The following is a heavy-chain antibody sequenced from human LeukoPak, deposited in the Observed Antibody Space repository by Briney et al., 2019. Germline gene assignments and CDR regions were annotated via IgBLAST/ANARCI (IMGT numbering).Heavy chain of an antibody. CDR1: GGSISSYY. J-gene: IGHJ4*02. CDR2: IYYSGST. CDR3: ARLVTTRESIGIDY. V-gene: IGHV4-59*08. Sequence: PSETLSLTCTVSGGSISSYYRSWIRQPPGKGLEWIGYIYYSGSTNYHPSLKSRVTISVDTSKNQFSLKLSSVTAADTAVYYCARLVTTRESIGIDYWGQGTLVTVSS. D-gene: IGHD4-11*01.